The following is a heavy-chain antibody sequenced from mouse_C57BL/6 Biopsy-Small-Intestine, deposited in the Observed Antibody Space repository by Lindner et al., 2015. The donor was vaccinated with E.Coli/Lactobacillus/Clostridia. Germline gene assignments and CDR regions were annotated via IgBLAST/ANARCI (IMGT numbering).Heavy chain of an antibody. CDR3: AREYYYAMDY. J-gene: IGHJ4*01. Sequence: VQLQESGPELVKPGASVKISCKASGYSFTDYNMNWVKQSNGKSLEWIGVINPNYGTTSYNQKFKGKATLTADKSSSTAYMELRSLTSEDSAVYFCAREYYYAMDYWGQGTSVTVSS. CDR2: INPNYGTT. CDR1: GYSFTDYN. V-gene: IGHV1-39*01.